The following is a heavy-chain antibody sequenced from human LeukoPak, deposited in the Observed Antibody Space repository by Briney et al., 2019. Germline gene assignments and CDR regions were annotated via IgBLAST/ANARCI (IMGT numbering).Heavy chain of an antibody. Sequence: GGSLRLSCKASGFTFNDYAMTWVRQAPGKGLEWVSTLSGSGLNTYYADSAKGRLTISRDNSRNILYLQMNSLRVEDTAVYYCAKGGYYDILTGHYSNWFDPWGQGTLVTVSS. CDR1: GFTFNDYA. CDR2: LSGSGLNT. J-gene: IGHJ5*02. CDR3: AKGGYYDILTGHYSNWFDP. V-gene: IGHV3-23*01. D-gene: IGHD3-9*01.